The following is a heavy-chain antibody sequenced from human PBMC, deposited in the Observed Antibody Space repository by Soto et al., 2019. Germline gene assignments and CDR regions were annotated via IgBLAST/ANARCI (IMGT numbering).Heavy chain of an antibody. J-gene: IGHJ6*02. D-gene: IGHD2-2*01. CDR3: AKEIVLVPAAPGGYYYGMDV. V-gene: IGHV3-30*18. CDR1: GFTFSSYG. CDR2: ISYDGSNK. Sequence: PGGSLRLSCAASGFTFSSYGMHWVRQAPGKGLEWVAVISYDGSNKYYADSVKGRFTISRDNSKNTLYLQMNSLRAEDTAVYYCAKEIVLVPAAPGGYYYGMDVWGQGTTVTVYS.